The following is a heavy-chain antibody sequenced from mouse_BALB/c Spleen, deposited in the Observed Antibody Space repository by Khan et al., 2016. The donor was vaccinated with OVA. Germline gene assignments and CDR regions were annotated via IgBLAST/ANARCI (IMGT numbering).Heavy chain of an antibody. Sequence: QVQLQQPGAELVKAGASVKLSCKASGYTFTSYWMHWVKQRLGQGLEWFAETNPTNGRTYYNETFKSKTTLTVDKSSSPAYMLLSGPTFEDSAVYYCARIKKLVATYFDYWGQGTTLTVSS. CDR1: GYTFTSYW. J-gene: IGHJ2*01. CDR3: ARIKKLVATYFDY. V-gene: IGHV1S81*02. D-gene: IGHD1-1*01. CDR2: TNPTNGRT.